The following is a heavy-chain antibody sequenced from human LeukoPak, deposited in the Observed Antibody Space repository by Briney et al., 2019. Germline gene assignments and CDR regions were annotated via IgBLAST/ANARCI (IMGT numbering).Heavy chain of an antibody. D-gene: IGHD3-10*01. CDR1: GFTFSSYA. J-gene: IGHJ4*02. Sequence: PGGSLRLSCAASGFTFSSYAMIWVRQAPGKGLEWVSAISGSGGSTYYADSVKGRFTISRDNSKNTLYLQMTSLRAEDTAVYYCAKAVLLWYEYYFDYWGQGTLVTVSS. CDR2: ISGSGGST. CDR3: AKAVLLWYEYYFDY. V-gene: IGHV3-23*01.